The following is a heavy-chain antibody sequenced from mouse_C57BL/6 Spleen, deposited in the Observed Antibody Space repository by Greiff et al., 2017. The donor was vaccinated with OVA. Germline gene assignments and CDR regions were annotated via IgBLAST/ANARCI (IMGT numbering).Heavy chain of an antibody. CDR3: ARRVVGQNYFDY. Sequence: VQLQQSGAELVKPGASVKMSCKASGYTFTSYWITWVKQRPGQGLEWIGDIYPGSGSTNYNEKFKSKATLTVDTSSSTAYMQLSSLTSEDSAVYYCARRVVGQNYFDYWGQGTTLTVSS. V-gene: IGHV1-55*01. J-gene: IGHJ2*01. D-gene: IGHD1-1*01. CDR1: GYTFTSYW. CDR2: IYPGSGST.